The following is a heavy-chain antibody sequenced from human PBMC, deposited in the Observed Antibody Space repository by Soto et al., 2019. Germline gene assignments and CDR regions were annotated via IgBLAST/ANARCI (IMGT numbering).Heavy chain of an antibody. CDR3: AIGGHYYYCVF. J-gene: IGHJ4*02. V-gene: IGHV4-61*08. Sequence: AWETLSLTCTVSGDSVSGCGYYWTWIRPPPGKGLEWIGYISFTGDTTYNPSLRSRVTIAMHTSNNQFSLKLTSATAADTALYYFAIGGHYYYCVFWGPGTLVTVSS. CDR1: GDSVSGCGYY. CDR2: ISFTGDT. D-gene: IGHD3-16*01.